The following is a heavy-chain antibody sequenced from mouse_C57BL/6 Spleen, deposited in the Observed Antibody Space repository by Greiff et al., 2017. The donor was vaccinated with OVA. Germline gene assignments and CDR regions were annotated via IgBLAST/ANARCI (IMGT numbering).Heavy chain of an antibody. V-gene: IGHV7-3*01. Sequence: EVMLVESGGGLVQPGGSLSLSCAASGFTFTDYYMSWVRQPPGKALEWLGFIRNKANGYTTEYSASVKGRFTISRDNSQSILYLQMNALRAEDSATYYCARYEGGSTLAYWGQGTLVTVSA. D-gene: IGHD1-1*01. CDR2: IRNKANGYTT. CDR1: GFTFTDYY. CDR3: ARYEGGSTLAY. J-gene: IGHJ3*01.